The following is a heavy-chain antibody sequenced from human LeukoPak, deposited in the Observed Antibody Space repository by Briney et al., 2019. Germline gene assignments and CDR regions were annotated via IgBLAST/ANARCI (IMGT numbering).Heavy chain of an antibody. Sequence: GGSLRLPCAASGFTVSSNYMSWVRQAPGKGLEWVSVIYSGGNTFYADFVKGRFTISRDNSKNTVYLQMKSLGAEDTAVYFCARDRNFPRDQFDYWGQGTLVTVSS. CDR3: ARDRNFPRDQFDY. CDR1: GFTVSSNY. V-gene: IGHV3-53*01. CDR2: IYSGGNT. J-gene: IGHJ4*02. D-gene: IGHD4-11*01.